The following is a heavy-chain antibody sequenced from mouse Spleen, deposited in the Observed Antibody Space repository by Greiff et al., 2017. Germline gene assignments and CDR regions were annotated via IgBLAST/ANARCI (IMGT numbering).Heavy chain of an antibody. D-gene: IGHD2-1*01. J-gene: IGHJ2*01. Sequence: DVKLVESGGGLVKPGGSLKLSCAASGFTFSSYAMSWVRQTPEKRLEWVATISSGGSYTYYPDSVKGRFTISRDNANNTLYLQMSSLRSEDTAMYYCARQKGNYFFDYWGQGTTLTVSS. CDR2: ISSGGSYT. CDR1: GFTFSSYA. V-gene: IGHV5-9-3*01. CDR3: ARQKGNYFFDY.